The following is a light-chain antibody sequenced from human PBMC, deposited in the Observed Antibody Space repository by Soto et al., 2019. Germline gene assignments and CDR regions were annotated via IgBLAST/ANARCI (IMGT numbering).Light chain of an antibody. V-gene: IGKV3-15*01. CDR1: HTISSSY. J-gene: IGKJ4*01. CDR2: GAS. Sequence: EIVLTQSPGTLSLSPGERATLSCRASHTISSSYLAWYQQKPGQAPRLLMYGASTRATGIPARFSGSGSGTEFTLTISSPQSEDFAVYYCQQSNNWPDTFGGGTKVDIK. CDR3: QQSNNWPDT.